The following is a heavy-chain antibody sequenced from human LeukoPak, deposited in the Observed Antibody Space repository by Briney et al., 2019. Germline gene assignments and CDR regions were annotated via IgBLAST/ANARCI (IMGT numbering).Heavy chain of an antibody. D-gene: IGHD3-10*01. V-gene: IGHV3-48*03. CDR2: ISSSGSTI. CDR1: GFTFSSYG. CDR3: ARDYGSGRGVDY. J-gene: IGHJ4*02. Sequence: PGGSLRLSCAASGFTFSSYGMNWVRQAPGKGLEWVSYISSSGSTIYYADSVKGRFTISRDNAKNSLFLQMNSLRAEDTAVYYCARDYGSGRGVDYWGQGTLVTVSS.